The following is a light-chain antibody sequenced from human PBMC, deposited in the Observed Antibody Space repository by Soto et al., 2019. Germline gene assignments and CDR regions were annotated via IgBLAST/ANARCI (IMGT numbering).Light chain of an antibody. CDR1: QSISSW. Sequence: DIQMTQSPSTLSASVGDRVTITCRASQSISSWLAWYQQKPGKAPKRLIYKESSLESGVPSRFSGSGSGTEFTLTISSLQPDDFATYSCQQYNIYSLTFGGGTKVEIK. V-gene: IGKV1-5*03. J-gene: IGKJ4*01. CDR2: KES. CDR3: QQYNIYSLT.